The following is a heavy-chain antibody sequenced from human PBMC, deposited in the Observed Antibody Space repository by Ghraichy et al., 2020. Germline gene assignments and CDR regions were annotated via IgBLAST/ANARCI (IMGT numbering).Heavy chain of an antibody. CDR3: ARDSIGFTVVTPALDY. CDR2: ISAYNCNT. Sequence: ASVKVSCKASGYTFTSYGISWVRQAPGQGLEWMGWISAYNCNTNYAQKLQGRVTMTTDTSTSTAYMELRSLRSDDTAVYYCARDSIGFTVVTPALDYWGQGTLVTVSS. J-gene: IGHJ4*02. CDR1: GYTFTSYG. V-gene: IGHV1-18*01. D-gene: IGHD4-23*01.